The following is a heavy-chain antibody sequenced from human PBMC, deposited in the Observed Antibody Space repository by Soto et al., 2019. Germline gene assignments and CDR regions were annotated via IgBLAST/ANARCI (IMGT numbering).Heavy chain of an antibody. D-gene: IGHD6-13*01. CDR3: ARLTEGIAAADPWFDP. J-gene: IGHJ5*02. CDR2: IYYSGST. CDR1: GGSISNVNYC. Sequence: SETLSLTCTVSGGSISNVNYCWSWIRQPPGKGLEWIGYIYYSGSTNYNPSLKSRVTISVDTSKNQFSLKLSSVTAADTAVYYCARLTEGIAAADPWFDPWGQGTLVTVSS. V-gene: IGHV4-61*01.